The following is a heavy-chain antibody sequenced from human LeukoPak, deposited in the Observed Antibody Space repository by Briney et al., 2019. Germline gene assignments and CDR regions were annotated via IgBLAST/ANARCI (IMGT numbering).Heavy chain of an antibody. CDR3: TGNYYGSGSYVDFDY. D-gene: IGHD3-10*01. CDR2: IRSTANGYAT. J-gene: IGHJ4*02. V-gene: IGHV3-73*01. CDR1: GFTFSGSA. Sequence: GGSLRLSCAASGFTFSGSALHWVRQASGKGLEWVGRIRSTANGYATAYAASVKGRFTISRDDSKNPAYLQMDSLKTEDTAVYYCTGNYYGSGSYVDFDYWVQGTLVTVSS.